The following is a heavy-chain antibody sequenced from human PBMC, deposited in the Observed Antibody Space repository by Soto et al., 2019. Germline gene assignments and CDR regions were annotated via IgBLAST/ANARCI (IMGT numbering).Heavy chain of an antibody. CDR1: GYTFRNFG. V-gene: IGHV1-18*01. CDR2: ISAYNANA. CDR3: ARENSYFDY. J-gene: IGHJ4*02. Sequence: QIQLLQSGAEVKKPGASVKVTCKASGYTFRNFGISWVRQAPGQGLEWMGWISAYNANANYAQKFQGRLTMTAETDTSTAYMELRSLRSDDTAVYYCARENSYFDYWGQGTLVTVSS.